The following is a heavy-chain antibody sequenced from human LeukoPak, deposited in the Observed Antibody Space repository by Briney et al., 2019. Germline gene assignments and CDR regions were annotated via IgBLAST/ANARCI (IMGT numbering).Heavy chain of an antibody. D-gene: IGHD2-2*01. CDR1: GFTFDDYA. Sequence: PGGSLRLSRAASGFTFDDYAMHWVRQAPGRGLEWVSGISWNSGSIGYADSVKGRFTISRDNAKNSLYLQMNSLRAEDTAVYYCARELTSYFDYWGQGTLVTVSS. CDR2: ISWNSGSI. CDR3: ARELTSYFDY. J-gene: IGHJ4*02. V-gene: IGHV3-9*01.